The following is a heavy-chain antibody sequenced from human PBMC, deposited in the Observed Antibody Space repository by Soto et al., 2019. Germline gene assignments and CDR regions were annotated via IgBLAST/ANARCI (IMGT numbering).Heavy chain of an antibody. J-gene: IGHJ3*02. CDR3: ARSGGDCSGGSCYSDAFDI. CDR1: GGTFSSYT. V-gene: IGHV1-69*02. CDR2: IIPILGIA. Sequence: SVKVSCKASGGTFSSYTISWVRQAPGQGLEWMGRIIPILGIANYAQKFQGRVTITADKSTSTAYMELSSLRSEDTAVYYCARSGGDCSGGSCYSDAFDIWGQGTMVTVSS. D-gene: IGHD2-15*01.